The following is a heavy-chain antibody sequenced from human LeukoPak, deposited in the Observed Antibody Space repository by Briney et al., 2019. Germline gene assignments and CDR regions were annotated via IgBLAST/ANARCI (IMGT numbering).Heavy chain of an antibody. J-gene: IGHJ1*01. D-gene: IGHD2-2*01. Sequence: PSETLSLTCTVSGGSISSYYWSWIRQPPGKGLEWIGYIYYSGSTNYNPSLKSRVTISVDTSKNQFSLKLSSVTAADTAVYYCASVPESGYCSSTSCYEGSEYFQHWGQVTPVTVSS. CDR1: GGSISSYY. CDR2: IYYSGST. V-gene: IGHV4-59*01. CDR3: ASVPESGYCSSTSCYEGSEYFQH.